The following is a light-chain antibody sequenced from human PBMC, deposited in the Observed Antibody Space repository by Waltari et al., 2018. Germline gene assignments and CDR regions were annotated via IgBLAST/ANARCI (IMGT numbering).Light chain of an antibody. V-gene: IGLV2-8*01. Sequence: QSVLTQPPSASGSPGQSVTISCTGTSNDVGGYNYVSWYQQHPGKAPKLMIYDVNKLPAGVPDRFSGSKSGNTASLTVSGLQAEDEADYYCSSYAGSKNYVFGTGTKVTVV. CDR1: SNDVGGYNY. J-gene: IGLJ1*01. CDR2: DVN. CDR3: SSYAGSKNYV.